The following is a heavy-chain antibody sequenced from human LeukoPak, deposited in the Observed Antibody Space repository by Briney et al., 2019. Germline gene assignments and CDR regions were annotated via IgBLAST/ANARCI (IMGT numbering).Heavy chain of an antibody. J-gene: IGHJ4*02. CDR3: AREPVTMRFDY. CDR1: GFTFSSYE. Sequence: GGSLRLSCAASGFTFSSYEMNWVRQAPGKGLEWVSYISSSGSTIYYADSVKGRFTISRDNAKNSLYLQMNSLRAEDTAVYYCAREPVTMRFDYWGQGTLVTVSS. D-gene: IGHD4-17*01. CDR2: ISSSGSTI. V-gene: IGHV3-48*03.